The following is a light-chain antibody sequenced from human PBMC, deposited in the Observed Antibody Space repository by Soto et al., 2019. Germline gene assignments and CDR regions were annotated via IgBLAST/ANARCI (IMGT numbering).Light chain of an antibody. V-gene: IGKV3-20*01. Sequence: EIVLTQSPGTLSLSPGERATLSCRASQSVSSIYLAWYQQKPGQAPRLLIYGASSRAPGIPDRFSGSGSGTEFTLTISRLESEDFAVYYCQQYDTSPFTVGQGTKLEIK. CDR3: QQYDTSPFT. J-gene: IGKJ2*01. CDR1: QSVSSIY. CDR2: GAS.